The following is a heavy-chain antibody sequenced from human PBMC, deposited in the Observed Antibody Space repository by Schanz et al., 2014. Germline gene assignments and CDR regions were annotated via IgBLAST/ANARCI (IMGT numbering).Heavy chain of an antibody. J-gene: IGHJ4*02. CDR3: VRDYWGFDN. CDR1: GFSFSDYS. V-gene: IGHV3-48*02. D-gene: IGHD3-16*01. CDR2: IKISGDV. Sequence: EVYLVESGGGLVQPGGSLRLSCAASGFSFSDYSMNWVRQAPGKGLEWISYIKISGDVFYTDSVKGRFTISRDNAKSSLYLQMSSLRDEDTAIYYCVRDYWGFDNWGQGTLVTVSS.